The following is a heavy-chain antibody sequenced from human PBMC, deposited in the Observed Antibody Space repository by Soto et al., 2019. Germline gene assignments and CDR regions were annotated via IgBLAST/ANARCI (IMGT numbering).Heavy chain of an antibody. CDR1: GFSFGTYT. J-gene: IGHJ4*02. Sequence: PGGSLRLSCAVSGFSFGTYTVNWVRQAPGMGLEWVSGLSDSVGTTHYAYSVKGRFTISRDKSKNTLYLQMNNLRAEDTAVYYCAKHLIGGRLQSPFDLWRQGTQVTVSS. CDR3: AKHLIGGRLQSPFDL. D-gene: IGHD3-22*01. V-gene: IGHV3-23*01. CDR2: LSDSVGTT.